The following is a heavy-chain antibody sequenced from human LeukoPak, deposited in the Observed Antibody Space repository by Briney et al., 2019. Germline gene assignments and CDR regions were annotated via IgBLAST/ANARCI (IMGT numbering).Heavy chain of an antibody. Sequence: GESLKISCKASGYSFSSDWIAWVRQMPGKGLEWMGIIFPIDSETTYNPSFQGQVTISADKSISTAYLQWSSLKASDTAMYYCTRGCSGGSCSQDAMDVWGQGTMVTVSS. V-gene: IGHV5-51*01. D-gene: IGHD2-15*01. J-gene: IGHJ6*02. CDR3: TRGCSGGSCSQDAMDV. CDR2: IFPIDSET. CDR1: GYSFSSDW.